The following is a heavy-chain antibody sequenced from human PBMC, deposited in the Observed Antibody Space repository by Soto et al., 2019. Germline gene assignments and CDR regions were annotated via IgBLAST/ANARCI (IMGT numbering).Heavy chain of an antibody. CDR2: ISYSGGT. J-gene: IGHJ4*02. V-gene: IGHV4-31*01. CDR1: GGSISSGGYY. D-gene: IGHD3-16*01. Sequence: QVQLQESGPGLVKPSQTLSLTCTVSGGSISSGGYYWSWISQHPGKDLEWIGYISYSGGTYYNPSLKILVTVSVDTSKRQLSLSLRSVTAADTAVYYCARDLGGAPGYFDYWGQGTLVTVSS. CDR3: ARDLGGAPGYFDY.